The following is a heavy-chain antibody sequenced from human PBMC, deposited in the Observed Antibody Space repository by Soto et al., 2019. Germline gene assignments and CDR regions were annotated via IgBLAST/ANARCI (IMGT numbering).Heavy chain of an antibody. CDR3: ARAVYCTTANCWDDFRYYNIVV. Sequence: SETLSLTCFVSGDSINNTYWWRWVRQAPGKGMERIGEIFHTGGKSYLPSLRGRITLSVDTSTSQFSLKLNSVTAAETAAYYWARAVYCTTANCWDDFRYYNIVVWCQGTSVTISS. J-gene: IGHJ6*02. CDR2: IFHTGGK. V-gene: IGHV4-4*02. CDR1: GDSINNTYW. D-gene: IGHD2-2*01.